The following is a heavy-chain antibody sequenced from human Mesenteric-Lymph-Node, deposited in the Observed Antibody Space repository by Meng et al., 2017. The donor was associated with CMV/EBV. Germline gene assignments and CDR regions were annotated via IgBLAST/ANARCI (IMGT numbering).Heavy chain of an antibody. CDR2: ISSSSSTI. Sequence: GESLKISCAASGFTFSSYSMNWVRQAPGKGLEWVSYISSSSSTIYYADSVKGRFTISRDNAKNSLYLQMNSLRAEDTAVYYCAKTWASYYAPKDHFDYWGQGTLVTVSS. J-gene: IGHJ4*02. CDR3: AKTWASYYAPKDHFDY. CDR1: GFTFSSYS. V-gene: IGHV3-48*04. D-gene: IGHD2-2*01.